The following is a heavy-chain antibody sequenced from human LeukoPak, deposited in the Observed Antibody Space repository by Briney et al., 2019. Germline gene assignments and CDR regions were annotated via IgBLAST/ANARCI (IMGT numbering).Heavy chain of an antibody. J-gene: IGHJ4*02. D-gene: IGHD4-11*01. CDR1: GGSISSYY. Sequence: PSETLSLTCTVSGGSISSYYWSWIRQPPGKGVEWIGYIYTSGSTNYNPSLKSRVTISVDTSKNQFSLKLSSVTAADTAVYYCARQGGFYSNYAIDYWGQGTLVTVSS. V-gene: IGHV4-4*09. CDR2: IYTSGST. CDR3: ARQGGFYSNYAIDY.